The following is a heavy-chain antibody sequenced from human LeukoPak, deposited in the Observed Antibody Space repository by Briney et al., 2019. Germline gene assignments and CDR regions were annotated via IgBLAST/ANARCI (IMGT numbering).Heavy chain of an antibody. CDR3: ARESKSYDGSGFYHDY. J-gene: IGHJ4*02. D-gene: IGHD3-22*01. Sequence: SETLSLTCSVSGGSIRNYFWSWIRQPAGKGLVWIGRIYTSGSTDYSPSLRSRVTMSVDTSRNQFSLRLTSMTAADTAVYYCARESKSYDGSGFYHDYWGQGTLVAVSS. CDR2: IYTSGST. CDR1: GGSIRNYF. V-gene: IGHV4-4*07.